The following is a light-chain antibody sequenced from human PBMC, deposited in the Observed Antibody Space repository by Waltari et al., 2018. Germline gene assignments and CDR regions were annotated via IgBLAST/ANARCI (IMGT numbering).Light chain of an antibody. V-gene: IGLV3-1*01. CDR3: QAWDSITVV. J-gene: IGLJ2*01. Sequence: SYELTQPPSVYVSPGQTARITCSGDKLGDKYTCWYQQKQGQSPVLVISQDTKRPSGIPERFSGSNSGNTATLTISGTQATDEADYYCQAWDSITVVFGGGTKLTVL. CDR1: KLGDKY. CDR2: QDT.